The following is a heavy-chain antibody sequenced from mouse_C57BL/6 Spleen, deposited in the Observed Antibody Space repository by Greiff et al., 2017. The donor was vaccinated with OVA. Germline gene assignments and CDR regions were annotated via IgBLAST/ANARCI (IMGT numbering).Heavy chain of an antibody. CDR2: IYPGDGDT. CDR1: GYAFSSSW. Sequence: QVQLKESGPELVKPGASVKISCKASGYAFSSSWMNWVKQRPGKGLEWIGRIYPGDGDTNYNGKFKGKATLTADKSSSTAYMQLSSLTSEDSAVYFCARNDDYPDYWGQGTTLTVSS. J-gene: IGHJ2*01. V-gene: IGHV1-82*01. D-gene: IGHD2-4*01. CDR3: ARNDDYPDY.